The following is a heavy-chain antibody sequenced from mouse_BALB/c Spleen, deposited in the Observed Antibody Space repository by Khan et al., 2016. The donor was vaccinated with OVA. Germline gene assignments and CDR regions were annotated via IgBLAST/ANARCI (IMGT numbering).Heavy chain of an antibody. J-gene: IGHJ3*01. V-gene: IGHV7-3*02. D-gene: IGHD1-2*01. CDR3: ARVDYGYGVAY. CDR2: IRKKASGYTT. Sequence: EVELVESGGGLVEPGGSLRLSCATSGFTFSDYYMSWVRQPPGKALEWLGFIRKKASGYTTEYSASVKGRFTISSDNSQSILYLQMNSLRAEDSATYYCARVDYGYGVAYWGQGTLVTVSA. CDR1: GFTFSDYY.